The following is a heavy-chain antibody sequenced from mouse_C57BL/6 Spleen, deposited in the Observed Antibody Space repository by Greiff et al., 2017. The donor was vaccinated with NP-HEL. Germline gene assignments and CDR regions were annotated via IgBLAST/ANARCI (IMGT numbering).Heavy chain of an antibody. CDR3: AKNKDTTVVAKDAMDY. J-gene: IGHJ4*01. Sequence: QVHVKQSGPGLVQPSQSLSITCTVSGFSLTSYGVHWVRQSPGKGLEWLGVIWRGGSTDYNAAFMSRLSITKDNSKSQVFFKMNSLQADDTAIYYCAKNKDTTVVAKDAMDYWGQGTSVTVSS. CDR1: GFSLTSYG. CDR2: IWRGGST. V-gene: IGHV2-5*01. D-gene: IGHD1-1*01.